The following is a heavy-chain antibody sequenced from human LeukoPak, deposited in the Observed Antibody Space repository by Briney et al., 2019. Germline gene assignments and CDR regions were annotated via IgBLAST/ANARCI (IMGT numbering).Heavy chain of an antibody. J-gene: IGHJ5*02. CDR1: GITLSNYG. CDR2: IDEDGKTI. Sequence: GGSLRLSCAVSGITLSNYGMSWVRQAPGKGLVWVSRIDEDGKTIDYADSVKGRFTISRDNAKDTLYLQMSSLRDEDTAVYYCVSDLCGGDDQWGRGTLVTVSS. CDR3: VSDLCGGDDQ. D-gene: IGHD3-3*01. V-gene: IGHV3-74*01.